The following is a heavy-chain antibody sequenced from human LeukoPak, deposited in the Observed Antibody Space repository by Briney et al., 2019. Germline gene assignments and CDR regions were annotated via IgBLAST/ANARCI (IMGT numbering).Heavy chain of an antibody. D-gene: IGHD3-22*01. Sequence: SETLSLTCTVSGGSMSSHYWSWIRQSPGKGLEWIGYKSYSGRTYYKPSLRSRVTISVDTSKNHSSLSLTSVTAADTAVYYCARLLDNDSSGDPDTFDVWGQGTMVTVSS. J-gene: IGHJ3*01. CDR2: KSYSGRT. V-gene: IGHV4-59*11. CDR3: ARLLDNDSSGDPDTFDV. CDR1: GGSMSSHY.